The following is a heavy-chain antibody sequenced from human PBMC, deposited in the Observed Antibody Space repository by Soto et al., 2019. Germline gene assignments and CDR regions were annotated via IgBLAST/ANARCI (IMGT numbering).Heavy chain of an antibody. CDR3: ARDGCSTTSCPVDYYYGMDV. V-gene: IGHV3-21*01. Sequence: GGSLRLSCAASGFTFSSYSMNWVRQAPGKGLEWVSSINSSSSYIYYADSVKGRFTISRDNAKNSLYLQMNSLRAEETAVYYCARDGCSTTSCPVDYYYGMDVWGQGTTVTVSS. J-gene: IGHJ6*02. CDR1: GFTFSSYS. CDR2: INSSSSYI. D-gene: IGHD2-2*01.